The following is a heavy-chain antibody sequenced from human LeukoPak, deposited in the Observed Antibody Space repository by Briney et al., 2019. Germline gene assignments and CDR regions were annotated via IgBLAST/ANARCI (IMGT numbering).Heavy chain of an antibody. D-gene: IGHD4-17*01. CDR2: INHSGST. J-gene: IGHJ4*02. CDR3: ARGRKAYGLPDY. CDR1: GGSFSGYY. Sequence: PSETLSLTCAVYGGSFSGYYWGWIRQPPGNGLEWIGEINHSGSTNYNPSLKSRVTISVDTSKNQFSLKLSSVTAADTAVYYCARGRKAYGLPDYWGQGTLVTVSS. V-gene: IGHV4-34*01.